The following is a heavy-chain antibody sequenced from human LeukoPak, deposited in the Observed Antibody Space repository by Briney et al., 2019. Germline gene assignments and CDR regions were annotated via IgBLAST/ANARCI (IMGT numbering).Heavy chain of an antibody. CDR2: IYYSGST. V-gene: IGHV4-39*07. D-gene: IGHD3/OR15-3a*01. J-gene: IGHJ3*02. Sequence: SETLSLTCTVSGGSISSSSYYWGWIRQPPGKGLEWIGSIYYSGSTYYNPSLKSRVTISVDRSKNQFSLKLSSVTAADTAVYYCARVSLILYAFDIWGQGTMVTVSS. CDR1: GGSISSSSYY. CDR3: ARVSLILYAFDI.